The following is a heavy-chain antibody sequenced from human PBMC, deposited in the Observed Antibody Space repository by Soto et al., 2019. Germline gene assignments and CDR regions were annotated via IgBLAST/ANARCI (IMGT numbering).Heavy chain of an antibody. Sequence: PGGSLRLSCAASGFTFSSYAMSWVRQAPGKGLEWVSAISGSGGSTYYADSVKGRFTISRDNSKNTLYLQMNSLRAEDTAVYYCAKNPPLGYCSGGSCYPGGGAYWGQGTLVTV. CDR2: ISGSGGST. V-gene: IGHV3-23*01. CDR3: AKNPPLGYCSGGSCYPGGGAY. J-gene: IGHJ4*02. CDR1: GFTFSSYA. D-gene: IGHD2-15*01.